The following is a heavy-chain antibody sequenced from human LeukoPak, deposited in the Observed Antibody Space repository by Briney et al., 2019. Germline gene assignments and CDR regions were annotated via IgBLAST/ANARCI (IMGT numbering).Heavy chain of an antibody. Sequence: PGESLKISCKGSGYSFTSYWIGWVRQMPGKGLEWMGIIYPGDSDTRYSPSFQGQVTISADKSISTAYLQWSSLKASDTAMYYCARGYYYDSSGYLIGEPFDYWGQGTLVTVSS. J-gene: IGHJ4*02. CDR2: IYPGDSDT. CDR3: ARGYYYDSSGYLIGEPFDY. D-gene: IGHD3-22*01. V-gene: IGHV5-51*01. CDR1: GYSFTSYW.